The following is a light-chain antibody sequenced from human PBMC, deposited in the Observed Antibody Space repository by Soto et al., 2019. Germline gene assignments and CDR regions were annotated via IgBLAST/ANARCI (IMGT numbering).Light chain of an antibody. V-gene: IGKV1-5*03. CDR1: QSISSW. CDR3: QQYNSLWT. J-gene: IGKJ1*01. CDR2: KAS. Sequence: DIQMTQSPSTLSASVGDRVTITCRASQSISSWLAWYQQKPGKAPKLLIYKASSLESGVPSRFSGSGSGTECTLTLSSLQPDDFANYYRQQYNSLWTFGQGTKVEIK.